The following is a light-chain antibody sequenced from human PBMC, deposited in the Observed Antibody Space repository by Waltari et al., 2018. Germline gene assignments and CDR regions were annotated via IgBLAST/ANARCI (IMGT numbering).Light chain of an antibody. Sequence: SYVLTHPPSVSVAPGETARITCGGNNLESKSVHWYRQRPGQAPVVVISYDNDRAAGIPERFSGSNSGNTATLTISRVEAGDEADYYCQVWDANTDPGVFGTGTEVTVL. V-gene: IGLV3-21*01. CDR3: QVWDANTDPGV. CDR2: YDN. CDR1: NLESKS. J-gene: IGLJ1*01.